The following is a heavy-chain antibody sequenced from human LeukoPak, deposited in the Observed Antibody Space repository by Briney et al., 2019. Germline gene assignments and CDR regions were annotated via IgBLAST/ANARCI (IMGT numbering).Heavy chain of an antibody. Sequence: GALRLSCAASGFTFSSYAMSWVRQAPAKGLEWVSAISGSGGSTYYADSVKGRFTISRDNSKNTLYLQMNSLRAEDTAVYYCAKCLKGYCSSTSCSFYYYYYMDVWGKGTTVTVSS. CDR3: AKCLKGYCSSTSCSFYYYYYMDV. CDR1: GFTFSSYA. J-gene: IGHJ6*03. CDR2: ISGSGGST. V-gene: IGHV3-23*01. D-gene: IGHD2-2*01.